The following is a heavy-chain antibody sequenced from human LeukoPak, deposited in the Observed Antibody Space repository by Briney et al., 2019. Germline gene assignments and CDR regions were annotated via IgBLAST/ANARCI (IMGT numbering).Heavy chain of an antibody. CDR3: ASRYYYDSSGDYYFDY. Sequence: SVKVSCKASGGTFSSYAISWVRQAPGQGLEWMGGIIPIFGTANYAQKFQGRVTITADESTSTAYMELSSLRSEDTAVYYCASRYYYDSSGDYYFDYWGQGTLVTVSS. D-gene: IGHD3-22*01. CDR2: IIPIFGTA. V-gene: IGHV1-69*13. J-gene: IGHJ4*02. CDR1: GGTFSSYA.